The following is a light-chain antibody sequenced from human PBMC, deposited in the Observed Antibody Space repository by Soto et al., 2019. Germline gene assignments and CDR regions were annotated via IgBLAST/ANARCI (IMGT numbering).Light chain of an antibody. CDR3: QQRSNWPST. CDR1: QSVSGY. J-gene: IGKJ4*01. V-gene: IGKV3-11*01. Sequence: DIVMTQSPDSLAVSPGNRATLSCRASQSVSGYLAWYQQKPGQAPRLLIYDASNRATGIPARFSGSGSGTDFTLTITSLEPEDFAVYYCQQRSNWPSTFGGGTKVEI. CDR2: DAS.